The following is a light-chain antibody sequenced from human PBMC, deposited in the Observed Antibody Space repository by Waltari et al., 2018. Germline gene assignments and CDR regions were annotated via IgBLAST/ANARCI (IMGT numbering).Light chain of an antibody. J-gene: IGKJ3*01. CDR3: QHYGTSPPFT. CDR1: QSFSARY. V-gene: IGKV3-20*01. CDR2: GAS. Sequence: DIVLTQSPATLSLSPGERATLSCRASQSFSARYLAWYQQTPGQAPRLLIYGASSRATGIPYRFSGSGSGTDFTLTISSLEPEDFAVYYCQHYGTSPPFTFGPGTKVDIK.